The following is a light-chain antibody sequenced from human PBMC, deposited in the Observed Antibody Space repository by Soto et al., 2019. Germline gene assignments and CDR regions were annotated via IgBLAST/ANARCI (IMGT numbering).Light chain of an antibody. CDR1: SSDVGNYNL. Sequence: QSVLTQPASVSGSPRQSITISCTGTSSDVGNYNLVSWYQQHPGKAPKLMIYEVNKRPSGVSNRFSGSKSGNTATLTISRLQAEDEAEYYCCSYAGSSLVFGVGTKLTVL. CDR3: CSYAGSSLV. J-gene: IGLJ3*02. CDR2: EVN. V-gene: IGLV2-23*02.